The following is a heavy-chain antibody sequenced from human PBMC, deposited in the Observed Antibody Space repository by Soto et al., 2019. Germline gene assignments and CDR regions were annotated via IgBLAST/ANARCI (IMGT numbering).Heavy chain of an antibody. V-gene: IGHV1-69*13. CDR3: ARDCGGDCYVNWFDP. Sequence: ASVKVSCKASGGTFSSYAISWVRQAPGQGLEWMGGIIPIFGTANYAQKFQGRVTITADESTSTAYMVLSSLRSEDTAVYYCARDCGGDCYVNWFDPWGQGTLVTVSS. CDR2: IIPIFGTA. D-gene: IGHD2-21*02. CDR1: GGTFSSYA. J-gene: IGHJ5*02.